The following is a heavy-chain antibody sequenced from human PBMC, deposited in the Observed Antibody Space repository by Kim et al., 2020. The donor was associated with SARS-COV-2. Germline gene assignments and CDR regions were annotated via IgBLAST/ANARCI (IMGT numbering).Heavy chain of an antibody. V-gene: IGHV6-1*01. J-gene: IGHJ3*02. Sequence: DYAESEQSRITIHADTSKNQFSLQLNAVSPEDTAVYYCARDTPGQKAYDIWGQGTMVTVSS. CDR3: ARDTPGQKAYDI.